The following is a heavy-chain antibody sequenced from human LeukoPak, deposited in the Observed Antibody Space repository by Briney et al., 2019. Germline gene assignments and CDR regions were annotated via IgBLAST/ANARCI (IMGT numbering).Heavy chain of an antibody. J-gene: IGHJ6*02. CDR3: ARDMSLESAYGMDV. CDR1: GYTFTSYG. V-gene: IGHV1-18*01. Sequence: GASVKVSCKASGYTFTSYGISWVRQAPGQGLEWMGWISAYNGNTNYAQKFQGRVTMTTDTSTSTAYMELRSLRSDDTAVYYCARDMSLESAYGMDVWGQGTTVTVSS. D-gene: IGHD3-16*01. CDR2: ISAYNGNT.